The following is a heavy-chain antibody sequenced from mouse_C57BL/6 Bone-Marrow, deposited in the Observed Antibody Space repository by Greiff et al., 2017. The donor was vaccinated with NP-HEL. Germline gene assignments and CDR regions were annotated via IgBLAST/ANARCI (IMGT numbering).Heavy chain of an antibody. V-gene: IGHV3-6*01. CDR2: ISYDGSN. CDR1: GYSITSGYY. D-gene: IGHD2-4*01. J-gene: IGHJ2*01. CDR3: ARRDYYDYSWYFDY. Sequence: DVQLQESGPGLVKPSQSLSLTCSVTGYSITSGYYWNWIRQFPGNKLEWMGYISYDGSNNYNPSLKNRISITRDTSKNQFFLKLNSVTTEDTATYYCARRDYYDYSWYFDYWGQGTTLTVSS.